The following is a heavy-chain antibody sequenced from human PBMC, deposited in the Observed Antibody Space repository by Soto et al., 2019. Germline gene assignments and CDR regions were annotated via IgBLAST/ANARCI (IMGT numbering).Heavy chain of an antibody. CDR1: GYSFTSHW. Sequence: PGESLKISCKGSGYSFTSHWIGWVRQMPWKGLEYMGIIYPGDSDARYRPSFQGQVTISVDKSISTAYLQWSSLKASDTAMYYCSRRGYCSGGSCFSAAFDIWGQGTMVTVSS. V-gene: IGHV5-51*01. J-gene: IGHJ3*02. CDR3: SRRGYCSGGSCFSAAFDI. D-gene: IGHD2-15*01. CDR2: IYPGDSDA.